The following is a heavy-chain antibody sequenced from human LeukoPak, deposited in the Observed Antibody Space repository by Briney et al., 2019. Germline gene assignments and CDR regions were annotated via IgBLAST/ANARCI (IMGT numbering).Heavy chain of an antibody. CDR1: GFTFSSYE. V-gene: IGHV3-48*03. D-gene: IGHD5-12*01. Sequence: PGGSLRLSCAASGFTFSSYEMNWVRQAPGKGLEWVSYISSSGSTIYYADSVKGRFIISRDNARNSLYLQLNSLRAEDTAIYYCARDERWLRLPIFDYWGQGTLVTVSS. J-gene: IGHJ4*02. CDR3: ARDERWLRLPIFDY. CDR2: ISSSGSTI.